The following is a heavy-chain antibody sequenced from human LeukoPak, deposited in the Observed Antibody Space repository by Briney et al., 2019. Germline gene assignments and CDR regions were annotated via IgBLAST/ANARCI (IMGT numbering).Heavy chain of an antibody. Sequence: PSETLSLTCTVSGGSVSSGSSYWSWIRQPPGKGLEWIGYIYYSGSTNYNPSLKSRVTISVDTSKNQFSLKLSSVTAADTAVYYCARSPYSSSWYHVDYWGQGTLVTVSS. CDR2: IYYSGST. J-gene: IGHJ4*02. CDR3: ARSPYSSSWYHVDY. CDR1: GGSVSSGSSY. V-gene: IGHV4-61*01. D-gene: IGHD6-13*01.